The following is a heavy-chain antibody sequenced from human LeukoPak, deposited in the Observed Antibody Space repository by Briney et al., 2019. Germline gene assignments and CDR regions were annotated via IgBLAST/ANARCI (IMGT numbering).Heavy chain of an antibody. Sequence: PGGSLRLSCAASGFTFSTCSMKWVRQAPGKALEWVPSISGSSYHIYYADSVKGRFTISRDNANNLLYLQMNSLRAEDTAVYYCASGTIVGARGADNWGQGTLVTVSS. V-gene: IGHV3-21*01. CDR1: GFTFSTCS. D-gene: IGHD1-26*01. CDR2: ISGSSYHI. J-gene: IGHJ4*02. CDR3: ASGTIVGARGADN.